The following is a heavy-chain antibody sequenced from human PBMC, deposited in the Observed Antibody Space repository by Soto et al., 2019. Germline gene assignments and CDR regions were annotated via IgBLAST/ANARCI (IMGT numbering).Heavy chain of an antibody. V-gene: IGHV3-20*04. CDR2: INWNGGST. CDR1: GFTFDDYG. J-gene: IGHJ6*02. CDR3: ARDPSGFCSGGSCYSGYYYGMDV. Sequence: EVQLVESGGGVVRPGGSLRLSCAASGFTFDDYGMSWVRQAPGKGLEWVSGINWNGGSTGYADSVKGRFTISRDNAKNSLYLQMNSLRAEDTALYYCARDPSGFCSGGSCYSGYYYGMDVWGQGTTVTVSS. D-gene: IGHD2-15*01.